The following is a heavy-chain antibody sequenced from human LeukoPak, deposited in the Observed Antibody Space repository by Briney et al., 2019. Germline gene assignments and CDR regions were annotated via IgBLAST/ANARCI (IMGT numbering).Heavy chain of an antibody. J-gene: IGHJ2*01. D-gene: IGHD5-18*01. CDR3: AKGGLQTRNWYFAL. CDR2: ISYDGSNK. Sequence: GGSLRLSCAASGFTFSSYWMSWVRQAPGKGLEWVAVISYDGSNKYYADSVKGRFTISRDNSKNTLYLEMNSLRTEDTAVYYCAKGGLQTRNWYFALWGRGTLVTVSS. CDR1: GFTFSSYW. V-gene: IGHV3-30*18.